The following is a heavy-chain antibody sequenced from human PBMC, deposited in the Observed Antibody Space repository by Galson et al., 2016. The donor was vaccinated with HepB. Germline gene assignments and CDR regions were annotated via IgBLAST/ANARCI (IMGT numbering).Heavy chain of an antibody. CDR3: ANRRPPIPHDLDWFDP. CDR1: GLSVSSTRMG. D-gene: IGHD1-1*01. J-gene: IGHJ5*02. V-gene: IGHV2-5*02. CDR2: IYWDDDK. Sequence: VTPTQTLTLTCTFSGLSVSSTRMGVGWIRQPPGKALEWLALIYWDDDKHYNPSLESRLTITKDTSKNQVVLTMTNMESVDTATYSCANRRPPIPHDLDWFDPWGQGTLVTVSS.